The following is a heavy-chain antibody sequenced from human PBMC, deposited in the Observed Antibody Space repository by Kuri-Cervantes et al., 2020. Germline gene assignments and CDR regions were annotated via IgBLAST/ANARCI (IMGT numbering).Heavy chain of an antibody. J-gene: IGHJ6*03. CDR2: IYYSGST. V-gene: IGHV4-59*12. CDR3: AIGRPKERYYYYMDV. Sequence: SETLSLTCAVSGGSISSYYWSWIRQPAGKGLEWIGYIYYSGSTNYNPSLKSRVTISVDTSKNQFSLKLSSVTAADTAVYYCAIGRPKERYYYYMDVWGKGTTVTVSS. CDR1: GGSISSYY.